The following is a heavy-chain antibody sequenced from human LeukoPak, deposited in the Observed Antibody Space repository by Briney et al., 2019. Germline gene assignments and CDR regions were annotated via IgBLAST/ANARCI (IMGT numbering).Heavy chain of an antibody. CDR3: ARDNGRFGASDY. J-gene: IGHJ4*02. V-gene: IGHV3-23*01. D-gene: IGHD3-10*01. Sequence: GSLRLSCAASGFTFSIYAMSWVRQAPGKGLEWVSAISGSGGDTYYADSAKGRFTISRDMSKNTLYLQMNSLRVEDTAVYYCARDNGRFGASDYWGQGTLVTVSS. CDR1: GFTFSIYA. CDR2: ISGSGGDT.